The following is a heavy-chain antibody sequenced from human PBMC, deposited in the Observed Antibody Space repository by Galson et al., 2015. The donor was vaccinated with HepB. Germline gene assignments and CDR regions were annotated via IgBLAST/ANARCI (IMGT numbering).Heavy chain of an antibody. Sequence: SLRLSCAASGFTFSGSAMHWVRQASGKGLEWVGRIRSKANSYATAYAASVKGRFTISRDDSKNTAYLQMNSLKTEDTAVHYCTRQGTYCSGGSCHDYWGQGTLVTVSS. CDR2: IRSKANSYAT. CDR3: TRQGTYCSGGSCHDY. CDR1: GFTFSGSA. J-gene: IGHJ4*02. V-gene: IGHV3-73*01. D-gene: IGHD2-15*01.